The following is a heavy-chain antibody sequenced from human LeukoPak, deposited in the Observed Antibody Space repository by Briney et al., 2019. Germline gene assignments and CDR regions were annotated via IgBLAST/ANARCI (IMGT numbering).Heavy chain of an antibody. Sequence: ASVKVSCKASGYTFNGYYIHWVRQAPGQGLEWMGWINPNNADTKYAQKFQGRVTMTRDTSVTTVYMELSRLRPDDTAVYYCTRGPAYRFLERTTDAFDIWGQGTMVTVSS. CDR3: TRGPAYRFLERTTDAFDI. D-gene: IGHD3-3*01. CDR1: GYTFNGYY. CDR2: INPNNADT. J-gene: IGHJ3*02. V-gene: IGHV1-2*02.